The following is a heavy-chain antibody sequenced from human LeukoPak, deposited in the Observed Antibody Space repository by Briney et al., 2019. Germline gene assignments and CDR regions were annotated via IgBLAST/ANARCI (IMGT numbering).Heavy chain of an antibody. D-gene: IGHD3-22*01. V-gene: IGHV3-7*02. CDR2: LKQDGSEK. CDR1: GFTFSSYW. CDR3: ASVYYDSSGYYQGTFDY. Sequence: GGSLRLSCAASGFTFSSYWMSWVRQAPGKGLEWVANLKQDGSEKYYVDSVKGRFTISSDNAKNSLYLQMNSLRAEDTAVYYCASVYYDSSGYYQGTFDYWGQGTLVTVSS. J-gene: IGHJ4*02.